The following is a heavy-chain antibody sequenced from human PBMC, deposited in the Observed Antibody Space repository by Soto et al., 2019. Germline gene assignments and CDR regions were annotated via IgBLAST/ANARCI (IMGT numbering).Heavy chain of an antibody. Sequence: QVQLVQSGAEVKKPGSSVKVSCKASGGTFSSYAISWVRQAPGQGLEWMGGIIPIFGTANYAQKFQGRVTITADESQSTAYIELSSLRSEDTAVYYCARNRFKDDYVWGSYRYTQAFDIWGQGTMVTVSS. D-gene: IGHD3-16*02. V-gene: IGHV1-69*12. CDR1: GGTFSSYA. J-gene: IGHJ3*02. CDR2: IIPIFGTA. CDR3: ARNRFKDDYVWGSYRYTQAFDI.